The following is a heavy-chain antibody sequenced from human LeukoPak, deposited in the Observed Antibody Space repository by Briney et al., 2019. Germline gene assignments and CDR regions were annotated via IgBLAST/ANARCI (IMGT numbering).Heavy chain of an antibody. CDR3: AKDTWPLSSSYDY. J-gene: IGHJ4*02. V-gene: IGHV3-23*01. CDR1: GFSVSNYY. D-gene: IGHD6-13*01. CDR2: ISGSGGST. Sequence: GGSLRLSCAASGFSVSNYYMSWVRQPPGKGLEGVSAISGSGGSTYYADSVKGRFTISRDNSKNTLYLQMNSLRAEDTAVYYCAKDTWPLSSSYDYWGQGTLVTVSS.